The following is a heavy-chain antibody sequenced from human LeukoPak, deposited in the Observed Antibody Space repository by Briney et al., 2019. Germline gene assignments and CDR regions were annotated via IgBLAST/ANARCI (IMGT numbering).Heavy chain of an antibody. Sequence: SETLSLTCTVSGYSISSGYYWGWIRQPPGKGLEWIGYIYHSGSTYYNPSLKSRVTISVDTSKNQFSLKLSSVTAADTAVYYCARSADYDSSGYVPPKYWGQGTLVTVSS. D-gene: IGHD3-22*01. V-gene: IGHV4-38-2*02. J-gene: IGHJ4*02. CDR2: IYHSGST. CDR3: ARSADYDSSGYVPPKY. CDR1: GYSISSGYY.